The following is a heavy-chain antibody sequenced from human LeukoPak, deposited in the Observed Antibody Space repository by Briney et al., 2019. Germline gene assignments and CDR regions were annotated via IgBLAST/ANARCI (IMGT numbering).Heavy chain of an antibody. CDR2: INSDGSST. CDR1: GFSFSSYW. D-gene: IGHD3-10*01. CDR3: ARGRGSGSSDY. Sequence: GGSLRLSRAASGFSFSSYWMHWVRQVPGKGLVWVSRINSDGSSTIYADSVKGRFTISRDNAKNTLYLQMNSLRAEDTAVYYCARGRGSGSSDYWGQGTLVTVSS. V-gene: IGHV3-74*01. J-gene: IGHJ4*02.